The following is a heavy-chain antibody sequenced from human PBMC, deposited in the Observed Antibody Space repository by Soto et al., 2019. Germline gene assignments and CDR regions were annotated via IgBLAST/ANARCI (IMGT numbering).Heavy chain of an antibody. D-gene: IGHD3-3*01. CDR3: GRVGDYNFWSGPDY. V-gene: IGHV3-72*01. CDR1: GFSFSDHY. Sequence: GGSLRLSCAASGFSFSDHYMDWVRQAPGKGLEWVARTRNKANRYTTEYAASVKCRFTISRDDSKNSLYLQMSSLQTEDTAVNYCGRVGDYNFWSGPDYWGQGTLVTVSS. J-gene: IGHJ4*02. CDR2: TRNKANRYTT.